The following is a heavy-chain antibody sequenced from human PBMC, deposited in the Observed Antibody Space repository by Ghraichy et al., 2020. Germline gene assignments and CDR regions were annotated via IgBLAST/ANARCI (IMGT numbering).Heavy chain of an antibody. CDR2: IYYSGST. V-gene: IGHV4-39*01. J-gene: IGHJ4*02. D-gene: IGHD4-17*01. CDR1: GGSISSSSYY. Sequence: SETLSLTCTVSGGSISSSSYYWGWIRQPPGKGLEWIGSIYYSGSTYYNTSLKSRVTISVDTSKNQFSLKLSSVTAADTAVYYCARLNTVTTNFDYWGQGTLVTVSS. CDR3: ARLNTVTTNFDY.